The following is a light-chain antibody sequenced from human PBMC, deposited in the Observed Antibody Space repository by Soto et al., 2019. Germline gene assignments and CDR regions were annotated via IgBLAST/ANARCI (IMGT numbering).Light chain of an antibody. Sequence: EIVPMQSPATLSFSPGERATLSCRASQTLRRTYIAWYQQKPGQAPRVIIYGASKRATGIPDRFSGSRSGTECTLTISSLQSEDVAVYYCQQYNSWPLTFAGGTKVDI. J-gene: IGKJ4*01. CDR1: QTLRRT. CDR3: QQYNSWPLT. CDR2: GAS. V-gene: IGKV3D-15*01.